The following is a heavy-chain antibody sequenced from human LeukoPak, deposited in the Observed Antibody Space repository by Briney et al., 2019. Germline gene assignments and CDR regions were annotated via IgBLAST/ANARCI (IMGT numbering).Heavy chain of an antibody. D-gene: IGHD3-16*02. CDR3: AGDYVWGSYRYTPPDY. CDR1: GFTFSSYS. CDR2: ISSSSSTI. Sequence: GGSLRLSCAAPGFTFSSYSMNWVRQAPGKGLEWVSYISSSSSTIYYADSVKGRFTISRDNAKNSLYLQMNSLRAEDTAVYYCAGDYVWGSYRYTPPDYWGQGTLVTVSS. V-gene: IGHV3-48*01. J-gene: IGHJ4*02.